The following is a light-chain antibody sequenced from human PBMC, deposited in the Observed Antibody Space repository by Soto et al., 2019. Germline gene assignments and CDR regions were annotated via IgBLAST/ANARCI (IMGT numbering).Light chain of an antibody. CDR2: ETT. CDR3: SPYPGDYPLL. V-gene: IGLV2-23*01. Sequence: QSVLTQPASVSGSPGQSITISCTGTSSDVGPYNLVSWYQHHPGKVPQLIIYETTKRPSGVSNRFSGSKSGNTASLTISGLQAEDEAHYHCSPYPGDYPLLFAGGTKVTGL. CDR1: SSDVGPYNL. J-gene: IGLJ3*02.